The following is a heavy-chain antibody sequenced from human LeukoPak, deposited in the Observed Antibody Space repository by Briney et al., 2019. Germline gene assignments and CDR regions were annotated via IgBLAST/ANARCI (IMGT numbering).Heavy chain of an antibody. CDR2: INTDGRTT. CDR1: GFTFNNHW. J-gene: IGHJ4*02. Sequence: GGSLRLSCAASGFTFNNHWMHWVRQAPGKGLVWISRINTDGRTTDYADSVKGRFTISRDNAKNTLYLQMNSLRAEDTAVYYCGRDVNWNQIDYWDQGSLVTVSS. D-gene: IGHD1-20*01. CDR3: GRDVNWNQIDY. V-gene: IGHV3-74*01.